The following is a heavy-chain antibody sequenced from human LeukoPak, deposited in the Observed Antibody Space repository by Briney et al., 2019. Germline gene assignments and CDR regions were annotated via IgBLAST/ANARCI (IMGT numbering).Heavy chain of an antibody. Sequence: GASVKVSCKASGYTFTSYGISWVRQAPGQGLEWMGWISAYNGNTNYAQKLQGRVTMTTDTSTSTAYMELRSLRSDDTAVYYCARADEDKYSSGWYNYWGQGTLVTVSS. CDR2: ISAYNGNT. D-gene: IGHD6-19*01. V-gene: IGHV1-18*01. J-gene: IGHJ4*02. CDR1: GYTFTSYG. CDR3: ARADEDKYSSGWYNY.